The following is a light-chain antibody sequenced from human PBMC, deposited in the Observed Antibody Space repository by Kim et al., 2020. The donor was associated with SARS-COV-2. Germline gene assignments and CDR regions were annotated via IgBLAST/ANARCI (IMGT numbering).Light chain of an antibody. CDR1: SSNIGSNH. CDR3: AVWDDSLSGLV. CDR2: RNK. V-gene: IGLV1-47*01. J-gene: IGLJ3*02. Sequence: GQRVTISCSGSSSNIGSNHVYWYQQLPGTAPKFVLYRNKERPSGVPDRFSGSKSGTSASLAISGLRSEDEADYYCAVWDDSLSGLVFGGGTQLTVL.